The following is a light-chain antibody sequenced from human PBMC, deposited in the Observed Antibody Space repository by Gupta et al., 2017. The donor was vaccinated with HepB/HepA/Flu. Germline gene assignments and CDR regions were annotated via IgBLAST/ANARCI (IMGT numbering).Light chain of an antibody. CDR2: GNT. J-gene: IGLJ3*02. CDR1: SSNIGAFYD. Sequence: QSVLTQPPSVSGAPGQRVTISCTGSSSNIGAFYDVHWYQQLPGTAPNLLIYGNTNRPSGVPERFSGSKSGTSASLAITGLQAEDEANYYCQSYDTSLSASVFGGGTKLTVL. CDR3: QSYDTSLSASV. V-gene: IGLV1-40*01.